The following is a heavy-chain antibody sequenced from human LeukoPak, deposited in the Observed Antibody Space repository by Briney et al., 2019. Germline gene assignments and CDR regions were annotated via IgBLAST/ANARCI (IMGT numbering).Heavy chain of an antibody. J-gene: IGHJ4*02. V-gene: IGHV3-48*03. CDR1: GFTFSSYD. CDR3: ARDPEGYTYGNLYFDY. D-gene: IGHD5-18*01. Sequence: GGSLRLSCAASGFTFSSYDMNWVRQAPGEGLEWISYISGGGSAIYYADSVKGRFNISRDNAKNSLYLQMNSLRAEDTAVYYCARDPEGYTYGNLYFDYWGQGTLVTVSS. CDR2: ISGGGSAI.